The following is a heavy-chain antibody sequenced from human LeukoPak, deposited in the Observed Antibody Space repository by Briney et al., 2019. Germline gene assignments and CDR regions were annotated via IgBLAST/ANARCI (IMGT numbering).Heavy chain of an antibody. D-gene: IGHD3-22*01. J-gene: IGHJ3*02. CDR1: GYSSPNYW. V-gene: IGHV5-51*01. CDR2: IYPGDSDT. CDR3: ATLGGYDSSGYYYSNDAFDI. Sequence: GESLKISCKGSGYSSPNYWIAWVRQMPGKGLEWMGIIYPGDSDTRYSPSFQGQVTISADKSISTAYLQWSSLKASDSAMYYCATLGGYDSSGYYYSNDAFDIWGQGTMVTVSS.